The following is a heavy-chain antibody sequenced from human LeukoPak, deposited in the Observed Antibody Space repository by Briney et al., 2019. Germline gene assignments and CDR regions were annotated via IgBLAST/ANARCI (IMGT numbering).Heavy chain of an antibody. D-gene: IGHD3-10*01. J-gene: IGHJ4*02. CDR3: AKDPGEYYYGSGSYLGDYYFDY. CDR1: GFTFSSYG. CDR2: ISYDGSNK. V-gene: IGHV3-30*18. Sequence: GGSLRLSCAASGFTFSSYGMHWVRQAPGKGLEWVAVISYDGSNKYYADPVKGRFTISRDNSKNTLYLQMNSLRAEDTAVYYCAKDPGEYYYGSGSYLGDYYFDYWGQGTLVTVSS.